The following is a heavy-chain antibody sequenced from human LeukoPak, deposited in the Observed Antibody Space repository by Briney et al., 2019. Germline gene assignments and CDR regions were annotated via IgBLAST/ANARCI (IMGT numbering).Heavy chain of an antibody. J-gene: IGHJ6*03. V-gene: IGHV4-34*01. D-gene: IGHD1-7*01. CDR3: ARRWNYGRNYYIDV. CDR2: INDTGTI. CDR1: GGSFSNYY. Sequence: SETLSLTCAVYGGSFSNYYWSWIRQSPGKGLEWIGEINDTGTINYNPSLMSRVTISVDKSKNQFSLKLSSVTAADTAVYYCARRWNYGRNYYIDVWGKGATVSVSS.